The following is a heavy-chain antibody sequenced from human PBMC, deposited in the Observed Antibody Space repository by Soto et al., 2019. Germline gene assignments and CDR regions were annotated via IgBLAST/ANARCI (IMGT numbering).Heavy chain of an antibody. CDR2: TYYRSNWYT. CDR1: PDRVSANIAP. J-gene: IGHJ5*01. Sequence: SQTLSLTCAISPDRVSANIAPWDWIRQSPSRGLEWLGRTYYRSNWYTDYAVSVKGRITISPDTSNNQLSLQLNSVTPDDTAVYYCARLIGNSWLDSWGQGTLVTVSS. CDR3: ARLIGNSWLDS. D-gene: IGHD2-8*01. V-gene: IGHV6-1*01.